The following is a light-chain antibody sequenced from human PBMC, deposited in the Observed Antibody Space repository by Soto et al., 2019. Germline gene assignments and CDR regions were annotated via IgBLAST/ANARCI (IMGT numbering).Light chain of an antibody. CDR1: SSDVGGYNY. CDR3: SSYTTSNTRQIV. J-gene: IGLJ1*01. V-gene: IGLV2-14*01. Sequence: QSVLTQPASVSGSPGQSITISCIGTSSDVGGYNYVSWYQQHPGKAPKFMIYDVSNRPSGVSNRFSGSKSGNTASLTISGLQAEDEADYYCSSYTTSNTRQIVFGTGTKLTVL. CDR2: DVS.